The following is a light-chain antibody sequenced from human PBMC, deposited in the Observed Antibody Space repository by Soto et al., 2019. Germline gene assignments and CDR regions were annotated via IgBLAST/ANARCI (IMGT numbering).Light chain of an antibody. J-gene: IGKJ1*01. CDR1: QSVITN. Sequence: EILMTQSPATLSVSPGERATLSCRASQSVITNLAWYQEKSGQAPRLLIYAASTRATDTPARFSGSGSGTEFTLTISNLQSEDFVVYYCQQYNNWPSTFGQGTKVDIK. CDR3: QQYNNWPST. V-gene: IGKV3-15*01. CDR2: AAS.